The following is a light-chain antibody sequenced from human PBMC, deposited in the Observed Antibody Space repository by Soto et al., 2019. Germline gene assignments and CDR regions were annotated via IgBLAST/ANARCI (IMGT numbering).Light chain of an antibody. CDR3: QQYGSSPRT. CDR2: GAS. J-gene: IGKJ1*01. Sequence: EIVLTQSPGTLSLSPGERATLSCRASQSVSSNYLAWYQHKRGQAPRLLMYGASSRATGIPDRFGGSGSGTDFTLTITRLEPEDFAVYYCQQYGSSPRTFGQGTKVEIK. V-gene: IGKV3-20*01. CDR1: QSVSSNY.